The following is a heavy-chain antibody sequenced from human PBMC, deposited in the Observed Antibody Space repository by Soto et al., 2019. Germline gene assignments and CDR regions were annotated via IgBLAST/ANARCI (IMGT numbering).Heavy chain of an antibody. Sequence: QVQLVQSGAEVKKPGSSVKVSCKASGGTFSNYAISWVRQDPGQGLEWMGGIIPVFGTPKYAQKFQGRVTITADASTNTVYMELSSLRSVDTAMYYCAGGSFGVMITLDFWGQGTLVTVSS. CDR3: AGGSFGVMITLDF. V-gene: IGHV1-69*01. CDR1: GGTFSNYA. D-gene: IGHD3-3*01. J-gene: IGHJ4*02. CDR2: IIPVFGTP.